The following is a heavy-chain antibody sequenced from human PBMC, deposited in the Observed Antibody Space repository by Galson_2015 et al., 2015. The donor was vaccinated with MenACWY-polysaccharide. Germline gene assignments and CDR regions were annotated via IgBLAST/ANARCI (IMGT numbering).Heavy chain of an antibody. CDR3: ARVFRRKYSDSDY. D-gene: IGHD5-18*01. J-gene: IGHJ4*02. CDR2: MNPHSGNA. V-gene: IGHV1-8*01. Sequence: SVKVSCKASGYTFTTSDINWVRQATGQGLAWMGWMNPHSGNAGYAQKFQGRLTMTRDTSTSTAYMELTSLRYEDTAVYYCARVFRRKYSDSDYWGQGTLVTFSS. CDR1: GYTFTTSD.